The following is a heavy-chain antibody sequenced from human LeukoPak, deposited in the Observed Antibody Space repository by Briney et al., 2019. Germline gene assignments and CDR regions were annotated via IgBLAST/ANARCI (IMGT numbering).Heavy chain of an antibody. J-gene: IGHJ4*02. CDR1: GFTFMTYW. CDR3: ARDRRDGYNVLDY. D-gene: IGHD5-24*01. Sequence: GGSLRLSCAASGFTFMTYWMSWVRQAPGKGLEWVANMKQDGSEKYYVDSVKGRFTISRDNAKNSLYLQMNSLSAEDTAIYYCARDRRDGYNVLDYWGQGTLVTVSS. CDR2: MKQDGSEK. V-gene: IGHV3-7*01.